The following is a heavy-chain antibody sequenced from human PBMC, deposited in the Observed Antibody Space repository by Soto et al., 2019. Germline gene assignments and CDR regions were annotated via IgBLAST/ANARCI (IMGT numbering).Heavy chain of an antibody. CDR2: INHSGST. CDR3: GRTGGSYHSFDY. Sequence: QVQLQQWGAGLLKPSETLSLTCAVYGGSFSGYYWSWIRQPPGKGLEWIGEINHSGSTNYNPSLKSRVTISVDTSKNQFSLKLSSVTAADTAVYYCGRTGGSYHSFDYWGQGPLVTVSS. CDR1: GGSFSGYY. J-gene: IGHJ4*02. V-gene: IGHV4-34*01. D-gene: IGHD1-26*01.